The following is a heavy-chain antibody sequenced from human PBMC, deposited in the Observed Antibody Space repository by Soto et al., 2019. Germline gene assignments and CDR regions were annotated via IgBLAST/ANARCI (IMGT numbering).Heavy chain of an antibody. V-gene: IGHV3-48*02. CDR3: TRQNIEHSSGWYP. D-gene: IGHD6-13*01. CDR1: GFIFRNYD. J-gene: IGHJ5*02. Sequence: GGSLRLSCAASGFIFRNYDMNWVRKAPGKGLERVSYIRNSGNIIYYADSVKGRFTISRDNAKDSLYLQMNSLSDVDTAVYYCTRQNIEHSSGWYPWGQGTLVTVSS. CDR2: IRNSGNII.